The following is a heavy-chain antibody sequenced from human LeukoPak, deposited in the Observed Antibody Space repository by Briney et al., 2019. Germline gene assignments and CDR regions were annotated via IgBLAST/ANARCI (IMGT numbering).Heavy chain of an antibody. D-gene: IGHD6-13*01. CDR3: ARVKAAARLPDY. Sequence: SETLSLTCTVSGGSISSYYWSWIRQPPGKGLEWIGYIYYSGSTNYNPSLKSRVTISVDTSKNQFSLKLSSVTAADTAVYYCARVKAAARLPDYWGQGTLVTVSS. V-gene: IGHV4-59*12. CDR1: GGSISSYY. J-gene: IGHJ4*02. CDR2: IYYSGST.